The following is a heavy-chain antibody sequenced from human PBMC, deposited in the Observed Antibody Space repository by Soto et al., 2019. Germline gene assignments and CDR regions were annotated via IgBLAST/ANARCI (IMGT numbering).Heavy chain of an antibody. CDR3: ARVEAVAGLYNDHGLDA. CDR2: IVPIFGTT. D-gene: IGHD6-19*01. CDR1: GGTFSNYA. Sequence: QVQLVQSGAEVKKPGSSVKVSCKVSGGTFSNYAIDWVRLAPGHGLEWMGGIVPIFGTTYYTQKFQGRATINADDSTTTAYLEMSSLRSEDTAIYYCARVEAVAGLYNDHGLDAGGQGTAFTVSS. V-gene: IGHV1-69*12. J-gene: IGHJ6*02.